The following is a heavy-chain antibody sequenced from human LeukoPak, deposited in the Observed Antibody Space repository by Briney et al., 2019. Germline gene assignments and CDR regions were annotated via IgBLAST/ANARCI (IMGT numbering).Heavy chain of an antibody. D-gene: IGHD3-16*01. J-gene: IGHJ4*02. CDR1: GGSINNYY. Sequence: PSETLSLTCTVSGGSINNYYWSWVRQPPEKGLEWIGYIYFSGSTNYNPSLKSRVIISVDTSKNQFSLRLSSVTAADTAVYYCARGWGYFDYWGQGTLVTVSS. CDR2: IYFSGST. CDR3: ARGWGYFDY. V-gene: IGHV4-59*01.